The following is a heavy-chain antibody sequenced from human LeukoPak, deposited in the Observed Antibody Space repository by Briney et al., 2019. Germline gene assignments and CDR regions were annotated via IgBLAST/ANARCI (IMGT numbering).Heavy chain of an antibody. Sequence: SETLSLTCTVSGGSISSSSYYWGWIRQPPGKGLEWIGSIYSSGSTYYNPSLKSRITISVDTSKNQFSLKLSSVTAADTALYYCARENGYRYDYWGQGTLVTVSS. D-gene: IGHD5-18*01. CDR1: GGSISSSSYY. CDR3: ARENGYRYDY. V-gene: IGHV4-39*07. J-gene: IGHJ4*02. CDR2: IYSSGST.